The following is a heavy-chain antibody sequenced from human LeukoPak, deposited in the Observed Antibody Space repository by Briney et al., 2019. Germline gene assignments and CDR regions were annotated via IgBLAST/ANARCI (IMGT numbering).Heavy chain of an antibody. D-gene: IGHD5-24*01. Sequence: PSETLSLTCAVYGGSFSGYYWSWIRQPPGKGLEWIGEINHSGSTNYNPSLKSRVTISVDTSKNQFSLKLSSVTAAYTAVYYCARGALRPRWLHPGNDQWGQGTLVTLSS. CDR1: GGSFSGYY. J-gene: IGHJ4*02. V-gene: IGHV4-34*01. CDR2: INHSGST. CDR3: ARGALRPRWLHPGNDQ.